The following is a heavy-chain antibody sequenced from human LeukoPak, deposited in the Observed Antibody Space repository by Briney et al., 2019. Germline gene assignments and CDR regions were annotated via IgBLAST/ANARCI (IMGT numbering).Heavy chain of an antibody. V-gene: IGHV4-34*01. CDR2: INHSGST. CDR3: ARHSQAVTGFPFDY. CDR1: GGSFSGYY. J-gene: IGHJ4*02. D-gene: IGHD6-19*01. Sequence: PSETLSLTCAVYGGSFSGYYWSWIRQPPGKGLEWIGEINHSGSTNYNPSLKSRVTISVDTSKNQFSLKLNSVTAADTAVYYCARHSQAVTGFPFDYWGQGTLVTVSS.